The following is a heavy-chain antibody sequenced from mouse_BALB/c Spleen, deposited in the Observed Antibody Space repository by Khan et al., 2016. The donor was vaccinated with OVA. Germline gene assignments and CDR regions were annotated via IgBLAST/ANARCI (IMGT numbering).Heavy chain of an antibody. CDR1: GYTFTDYY. CDR2: ISPGSGDT. CDR3: ARRNSFGYSFAN. J-gene: IGHJ3*01. V-gene: IGHV1-77*01. D-gene: IGHD1-2*01. Sequence: QVQLQQSGAELARPGASVKLSCKASGYTFTDYYINWVKLRTGQGLEWIGEISPGSGDTYYNERFKGKATLTADKSSSTAYMQLSSLTSEDSAFYCFARRNSFGYSFANWGQGTLVTVSA.